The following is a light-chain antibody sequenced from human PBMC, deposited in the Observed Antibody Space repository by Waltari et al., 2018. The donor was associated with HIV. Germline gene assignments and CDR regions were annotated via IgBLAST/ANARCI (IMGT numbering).Light chain of an antibody. CDR2: GKN. CDR1: SLRSYY. J-gene: IGLJ2*01. Sequence: SSELTQDPAVSVALGQTVRITCQGESLRSYYASWYQQKPGQAPVLVIYGKNNRPSGIPDRFSGSSSGNTASLTITGAQAEDEADYYCNSRDNNDNHVVFGGGTKVTVL. V-gene: IGLV3-19*01. CDR3: NSRDNNDNHVV.